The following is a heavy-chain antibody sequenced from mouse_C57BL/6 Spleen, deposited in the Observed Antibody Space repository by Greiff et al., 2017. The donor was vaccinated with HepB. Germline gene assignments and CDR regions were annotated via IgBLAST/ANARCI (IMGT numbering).Heavy chain of an antibody. J-gene: IGHJ2*01. CDR3: ARRDYYGSSLFFDY. Sequence: QVQLQQPGAELVRPGTSVKLSCKASGYTFTSYWMHWVKQRPGQGLEWIGVIDPSDSYTNYNQKFKGKATLTVDTSSSTAYMQLSSLTSEDSAVYYCARRDYYGSSLFFDYWGQGTTLTVSS. CDR2: IDPSDSYT. V-gene: IGHV1-59*01. CDR1: GYTFTSYW. D-gene: IGHD1-1*01.